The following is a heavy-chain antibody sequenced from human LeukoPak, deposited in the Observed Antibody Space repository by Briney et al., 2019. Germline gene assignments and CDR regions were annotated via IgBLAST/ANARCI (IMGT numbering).Heavy chain of an antibody. CDR1: GYTFTSYD. V-gene: IGHV1-8*01. J-gene: IGHJ4*02. Sequence: ASVKVSCKASGYTFTSYDINWVRPATGQGLEWMGWMNPNSGNTGYAQKFQGRVTMTRNTSISTAYMELSSLRSEDTAVYYCARAPPDYGERGWGFDYWGQGTLVTVSS. CDR2: MNPNSGNT. CDR3: ARAPPDYGERGWGFDY. D-gene: IGHD4-17*01.